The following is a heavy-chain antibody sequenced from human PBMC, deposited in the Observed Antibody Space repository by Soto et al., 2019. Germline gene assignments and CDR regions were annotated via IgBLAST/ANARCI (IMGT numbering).Heavy chain of an antibody. J-gene: IGHJ4*01. D-gene: IGHD6-6*01. CDR2: IIPILGIA. V-gene: IGHV1-69*04. CDR3: GRDRYRAGSPRYPFDY. CDR1: GGTFSNYT. Sequence: SVKVSCKASGGTFSNYTISCVRQAPGQGLEWMGRIIPILGIANYAQKFQGRVTITADKSTSTAYMELSSLRSEDTAVCYCGRDRYRAGSPRYPFDYCGRGPLVTVSS.